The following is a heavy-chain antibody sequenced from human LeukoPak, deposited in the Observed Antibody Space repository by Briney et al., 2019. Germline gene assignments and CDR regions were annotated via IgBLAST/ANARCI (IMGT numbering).Heavy chain of an antibody. CDR2: VNHSGST. CDR1: GGSFSAYY. D-gene: IGHD5-12*01. V-gene: IGHV4-34*01. Sequence: PSETLSLTCAVYGGSFSAYYWSWIRQAPGKGLDWIGEVNHSGSTDVNPSLKSRVTISVDSSKNQFSLKLSSVTAADTAVYYCARGARWLPFDYWGQGTLVTVSS. CDR3: ARGARWLPFDY. J-gene: IGHJ4*02.